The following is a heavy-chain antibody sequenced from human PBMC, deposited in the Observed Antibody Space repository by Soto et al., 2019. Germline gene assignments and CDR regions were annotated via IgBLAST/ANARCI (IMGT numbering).Heavy chain of an antibody. D-gene: IGHD2-2*01. CDR3: AKVRVPAAAPYYYYYGMDV. CDR2: ISYDGSNK. V-gene: IGHV3-30*18. Sequence: HPGGSLRLSCAASGFTFSSYGMHWVRQAPGKGLEWVAVISYDGSNKYYADSVKGRFTISRDNSKNTLYLQMNSLRAEDTAVYYCAKVRVPAAAPYYYYYGMDVWGQGTTVTVSS. J-gene: IGHJ6*02. CDR1: GFTFSSYG.